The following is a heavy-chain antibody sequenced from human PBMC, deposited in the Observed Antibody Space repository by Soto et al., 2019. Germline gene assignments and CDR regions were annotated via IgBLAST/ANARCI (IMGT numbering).Heavy chain of an antibody. D-gene: IGHD1-26*01. CDR2: ISGYNGNT. V-gene: IGHV1-18*01. CDR1: GYTFTSYG. CDR3: ARTARVVVGGSLVWSDP. Sequence: QVQLVQSGAEVKKPGASVTVSCKASGYTFTSYGISWVRQAPGQGLEWMGWISGYNGNTNYAQQFKGRVTMTTDTSTSTAYMDLRSLTSDDTAVYYCARTARVVVGGSLVWSDPWGKGTLVTVSS. J-gene: IGHJ5*02.